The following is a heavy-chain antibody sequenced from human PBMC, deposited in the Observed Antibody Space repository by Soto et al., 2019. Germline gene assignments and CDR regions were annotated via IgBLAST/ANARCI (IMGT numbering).Heavy chain of an antibody. CDR2: TYYRSKWYN. D-gene: IGHD3-10*01. V-gene: IGHV6-1*01. Sequence: SQTLSLTCVISGDSVSSNSAAWNWIRQSPSRGLEWLGRTYYRSKWYNDYAVSVKSRITINPDTSKNQFSLQLNSVTPEDTAVYYCSRVGGYYYATFWFDPWGQGTMVTVSS. J-gene: IGHJ5*02. CDR3: SRVGGYYYATFWFDP. CDR1: GDSVSSNSAA.